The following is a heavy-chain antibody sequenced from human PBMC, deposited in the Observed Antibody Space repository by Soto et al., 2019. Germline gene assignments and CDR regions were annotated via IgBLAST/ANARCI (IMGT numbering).Heavy chain of an antibody. CDR3: ARGLNPPKTYFDY. Sequence: SETLSLTCAVYGGSFSGYYWSSIRQPPGKGLEWIGEINHSGSTNYNPSLKSRVTISVDTSKNQFSLKLSSVTAADTAVYYCARGLNPPKTYFDYWGQGSLVTVSS. J-gene: IGHJ4*02. V-gene: IGHV4-34*01. CDR2: INHSGST. CDR1: GGSFSGYY.